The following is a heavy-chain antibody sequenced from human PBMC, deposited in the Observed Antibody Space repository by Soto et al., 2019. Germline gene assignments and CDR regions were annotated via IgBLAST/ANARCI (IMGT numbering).Heavy chain of an antibody. Sequence: GGSLRLSCAAAECIFSSYNMNWVRQAPGKGLEWVSFISPSSNTIRYAESVKGRFTISRDNAKNSLYLQMNSLRAEDTAVYYCARVRMGYYFDYWGPGTLVTVSS. CDR1: ECIFSSYN. J-gene: IGHJ4*01. CDR3: ARVRMGYYFDY. V-gene: IGHV3-48*01. CDR2: ISPSSNTI. D-gene: IGHD2-8*01.